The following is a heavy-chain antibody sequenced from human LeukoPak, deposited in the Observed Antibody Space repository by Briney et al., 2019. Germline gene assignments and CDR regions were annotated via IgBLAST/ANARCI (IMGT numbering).Heavy chain of an antibody. V-gene: IGHV3-49*04. J-gene: IGHJ4*02. CDR2: ITSKAYGGTT. CDR3: TRIAVAGRGFDY. CDR1: GFTFGDYS. D-gene: IGHD6-19*01. Sequence: PGRSRRLSCTASGFTFGDYSMSWVRQAPGKGLEWVGFITSKAYGGTTEYAASVKGRFTISRDDYKSIAYLQMNSLKTEDTAVYYCTRIAVAGRGFDYWGQGTRVTVSS.